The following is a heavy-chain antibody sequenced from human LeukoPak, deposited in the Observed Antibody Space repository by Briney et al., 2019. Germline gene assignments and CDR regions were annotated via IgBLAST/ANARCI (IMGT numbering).Heavy chain of an antibody. V-gene: IGHV1-18*01. CDR3: ARDRYVVVPAATNYYYYGMDV. J-gene: IGHJ6*02. CDR1: GYTFTSYG. D-gene: IGHD2-2*01. CDR2: ISAYNGNT. Sequence: GASVKVSCKASGYTFTSYGISWVRQAPGQGLEWMGWISAYNGNTNYAQKLQGRVTMTTDTSTSTAYMELRSLRSDDTAVYYCARDRYVVVPAATNYYYYGMDVWGQGTTVTVSS.